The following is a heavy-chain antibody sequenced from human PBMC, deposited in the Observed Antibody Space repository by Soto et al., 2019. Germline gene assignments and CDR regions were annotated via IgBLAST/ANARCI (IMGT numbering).Heavy chain of an antibody. CDR1: GGTFSSYA. CDR3: ARDLDYDSSGYYFGGLDY. Sequence: QVQLVQSGAEVKKPGSSVKVSCKASGGTFSSYAISWVRQAPGQGLEWMGGIIPIFGTANYAQKLQGRVTITADESTSTAYMELSSLRSEDTAVYYCARDLDYDSSGYYFGGLDYWGQGTLVTVSS. CDR2: IIPIFGTA. V-gene: IGHV1-69*01. D-gene: IGHD3-22*01. J-gene: IGHJ4*02.